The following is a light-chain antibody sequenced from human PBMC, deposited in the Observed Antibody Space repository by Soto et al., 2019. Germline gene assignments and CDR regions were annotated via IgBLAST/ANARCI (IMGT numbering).Light chain of an antibody. J-gene: IGKJ2*01. CDR3: QQYNSYLYT. Sequence: DIQMTHSPSTLSASVGYRVTITCLASQSISSLLAWYQQKPGKAPKLLIYDASSLESGVPSRFSGSGSGTEFTLTISSLQPDDFATYYCQQYNSYLYTFGQGTKVDIK. V-gene: IGKV1-5*01. CDR2: DAS. CDR1: QSISSL.